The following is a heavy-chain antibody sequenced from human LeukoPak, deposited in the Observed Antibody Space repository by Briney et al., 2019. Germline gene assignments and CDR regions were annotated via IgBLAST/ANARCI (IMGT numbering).Heavy chain of an antibody. CDR1: GGTSSSYA. V-gene: IGHV1-69*13. CDR3: ALVATDGNYFDY. D-gene: IGHD5-12*01. Sequence: ASVKVSCKASGGTSSSYAISWVRRAPGQGLEWMGGIIPIFGTANYAQKFQGGVTITADESTSTAYMELSSLRSEDTAVYYCALVATDGNYFDYWGQGTLVTVSS. J-gene: IGHJ4*02. CDR2: IIPIFGTA.